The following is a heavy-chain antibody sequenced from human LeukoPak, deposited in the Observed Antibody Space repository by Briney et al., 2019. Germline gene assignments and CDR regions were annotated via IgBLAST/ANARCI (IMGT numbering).Heavy chain of an antibody. CDR1: GGSISSGAYY. Sequence: SQTLSLTCTVSGGSISSGAYYWSWIRQPAGKGLEWLGRIYTSGSTKYNPSLKSRVTISVDTSKNQFSLKLSSVTAADTAVYYCARVRGDAFDIWGQGTMVTVSS. V-gene: IGHV4-61*02. CDR2: IYTSGST. D-gene: IGHD3-10*01. J-gene: IGHJ3*02. CDR3: ARVRGDAFDI.